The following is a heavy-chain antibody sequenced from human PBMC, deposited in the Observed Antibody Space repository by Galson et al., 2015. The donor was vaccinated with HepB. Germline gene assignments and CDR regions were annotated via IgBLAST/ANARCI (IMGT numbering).Heavy chain of an antibody. V-gene: IGHV3-30*04. CDR2: ISTDGSNK. J-gene: IGHJ5*02. CDR1: GFSFSAYT. CDR3: AREEYSAAWYGSVLGNWFDP. Sequence: SLRLSCAASGFSFSAYTIHWVRQAPGKGLEWVALISTDGSNKNYADSVQGRFTISRANSKNMVYLQLSSLRIEDTAMYYCAREEYSAAWYGSVLGNWFDPWGQGTQVTVFS. D-gene: IGHD3-10*01.